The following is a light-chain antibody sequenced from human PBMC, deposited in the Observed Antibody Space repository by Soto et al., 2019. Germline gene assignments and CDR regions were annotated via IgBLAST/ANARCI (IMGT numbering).Light chain of an antibody. CDR2: GNS. J-gene: IGLJ3*02. CDR3: QSYDSSLSGWV. Sequence: QSVLTQPPSVSGAPGQRVTIPCTGSSSNIGAGYDVHWYRQLPGTAPRVLIYGNSDRPSGVPDRFTGSKSGTSASLGITGLQAEDEADYYCQSYDSSLSGWVFGGGTKLTVL. V-gene: IGLV1-40*01. CDR1: SSNIGAGYD.